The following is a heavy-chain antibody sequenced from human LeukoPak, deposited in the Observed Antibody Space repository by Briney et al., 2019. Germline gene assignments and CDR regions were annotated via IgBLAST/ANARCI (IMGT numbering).Heavy chain of an antibody. D-gene: IGHD3-22*01. CDR1: GYTFTSYG. J-gene: IGHJ4*02. Sequence: ASVKVSCKASGYTFTSYGISWVRQAPGQGLEWMGWISAYNGNTNYAQKLQGRVTTTTDTSTSTAYMELRSLRSDDTAVYYCARANPYYYDSSGYYYQDYWGQGTLVTVSS. V-gene: IGHV1-18*01. CDR3: ARANPYYYDSSGYYYQDY. CDR2: ISAYNGNT.